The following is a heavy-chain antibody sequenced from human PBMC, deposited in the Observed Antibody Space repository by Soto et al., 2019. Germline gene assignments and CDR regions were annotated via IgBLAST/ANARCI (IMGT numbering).Heavy chain of an antibody. CDR2: INHSGTT. CDR1: GGSVRGYY. CDR3: ARCSLVVVPAPGFDP. J-gene: IGHJ5*02. D-gene: IGHD2-2*01. Sequence: SETLSLTCAVDGGSVRGYYWTWIRQPPGKGLEWIGEINHSGTTYYNPSLKSRVTISVDTSKNQFSLKLSSVSAADTALYYCARCSLVVVPAPGFDPGGRGTLVTVSS. V-gene: IGHV4-34*09.